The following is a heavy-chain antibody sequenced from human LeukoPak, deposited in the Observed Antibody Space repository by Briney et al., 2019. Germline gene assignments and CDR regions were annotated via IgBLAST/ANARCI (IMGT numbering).Heavy chain of an antibody. J-gene: IGHJ4*02. Sequence: GGSLRPSCAASGFTFSSYSMNWVRQAPGKGLEWVSSISSSSSYIYYADSVKGRFTISRDNAKNSLYLQMNSLRAEDTALYYCAKQVDYVWGSYRYRYFDYWGQGTLVTVSS. CDR1: GFTFSSYS. CDR2: ISSSSSYI. CDR3: AKQVDYVWGSYRYRYFDY. V-gene: IGHV3-21*04. D-gene: IGHD3-16*02.